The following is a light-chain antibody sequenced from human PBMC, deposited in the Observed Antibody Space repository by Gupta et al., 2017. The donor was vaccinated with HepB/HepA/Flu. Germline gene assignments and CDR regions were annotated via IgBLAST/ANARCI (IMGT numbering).Light chain of an antibody. CDR3: SSYTSSSTIDGDVV. V-gene: IGLV2-14*01. CDR2: VVS. J-gene: IGLJ2*01. CDR1: SSDVGGYNY. Sequence: QSALTQPASVSGSPGQSITISCTGTSSDVGGYNYVSWYQQHPGKAPKLMIHVVSNRPSGVSNRFSGSKSGNTASLTISGLQAEDEADYYCSSYTSSSTIDGDVVFGGGTKLTVL.